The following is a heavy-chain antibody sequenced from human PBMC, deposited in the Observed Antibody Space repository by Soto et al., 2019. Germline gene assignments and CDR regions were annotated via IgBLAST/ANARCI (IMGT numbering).Heavy chain of an antibody. CDR2: ISTWKDDK. CDR3: ARLSSDYDVDD. CDR1: GYTFTSYG. J-gene: IGHJ4*02. D-gene: IGHD3-22*01. V-gene: IGHV1-18*04. Sequence: QVQVVQSGAAVKEPGASVKVSCRASGYTFTSYGFSWVRQAPGQRPEWMGWISTWKDDKRDAQKFRDRVTMTTDTSTSTAYIELRSLRSDHTAVYYCARLSSDYDVDDSGQGTLVTVSS.